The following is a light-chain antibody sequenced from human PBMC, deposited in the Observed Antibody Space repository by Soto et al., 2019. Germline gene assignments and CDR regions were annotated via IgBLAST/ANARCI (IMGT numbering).Light chain of an antibody. CDR3: QQYYSYPLT. V-gene: IGKV1-5*01. Sequence: DIHMTHSPSTLSASVGDRVIITCRASQSISRRLAWYQQKPGKAPRLLMYDVSTLESGVPSRFSGSGSGTDFTLTISCLQSEDFATYYCQQYYSYPLTFGGGTKVDIK. CDR2: DVS. J-gene: IGKJ4*01. CDR1: QSISRR.